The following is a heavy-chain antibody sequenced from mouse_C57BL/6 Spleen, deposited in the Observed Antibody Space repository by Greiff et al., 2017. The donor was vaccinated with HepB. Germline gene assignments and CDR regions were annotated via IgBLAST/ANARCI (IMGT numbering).Heavy chain of an antibody. J-gene: IGHJ2*01. D-gene: IGHD1-1*01. CDR1: GYSFTGYY. CDR2: INPSTGGT. V-gene: IGHV1-42*01. CDR3: ARGDYYGQYYFDY. Sequence: VQLQQSGPELVKPGASVKISCKASGYSFTGYYMNWVKQSPEKSLEWIGEINPSTGGTTYNQKFKAKATLTVDKSSSTAYMQLKSLTSEDSAVYYCARGDYYGQYYFDYWGQGTTLTVSS.